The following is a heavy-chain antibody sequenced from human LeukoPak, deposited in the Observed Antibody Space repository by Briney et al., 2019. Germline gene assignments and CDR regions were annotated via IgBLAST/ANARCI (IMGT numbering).Heavy chain of an antibody. CDR1: GFTFSNYG. D-gene: IGHD4-4*01. CDR2: IPYDGSNK. J-gene: IGHJ4*02. CDR3: ARISNYHFDY. V-gene: IGHV3-30*03. Sequence: GGSLRLSCAASGFTFSNYGMPWVRQAPGKGLEWVAVIPYDGSNKYYTDSVKGRFTISRDNSKNTLYLQMNSLRAEDTAVYYCARISNYHFDYWGQGTLVTVSS.